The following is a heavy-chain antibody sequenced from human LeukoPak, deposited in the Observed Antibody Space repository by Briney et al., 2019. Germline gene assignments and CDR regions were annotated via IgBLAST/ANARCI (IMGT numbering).Heavy chain of an antibody. J-gene: IGHJ6*02. CDR1: GFTFSSNW. Sequence: GGSLRLSCAASGFTFSSNWMHWVRQAPGKGLEWVAVISYDGSNKYYADSVKGRFTISRDNSKNTLYLQMNSLRAEDTAVYYCAKGRGYCSGGSCRAYYYYGMDVWGQGTTVTVSS. D-gene: IGHD2-15*01. V-gene: IGHV3-30*18. CDR3: AKGRGYCSGGSCRAYYYYGMDV. CDR2: ISYDGSNK.